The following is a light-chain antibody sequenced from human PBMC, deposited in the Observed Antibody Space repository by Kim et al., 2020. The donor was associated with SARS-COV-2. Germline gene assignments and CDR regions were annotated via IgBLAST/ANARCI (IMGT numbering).Light chain of an antibody. J-gene: IGLJ1*01. Sequence: RQTTRTTSQRDTLTSYYASCYHQKPGQAPVLVIFGKNNRPSGSPARLSGSSSANTASLTVTGAQAEDEADYYCNSRDSNGNQHYVFGTGTKVTVL. CDR3: NSRDSNGNQHYV. V-gene: IGLV3-19*01. CDR2: GKN. CDR1: TLTSYY.